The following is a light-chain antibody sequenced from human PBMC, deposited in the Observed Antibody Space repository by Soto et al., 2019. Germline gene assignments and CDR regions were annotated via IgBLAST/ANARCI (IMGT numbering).Light chain of an antibody. CDR2: SAN. Sequence: DIQMTQSPSAMSATVGDRVTITCRASQDISNFLVWFQQRPGKVPKRLMYSANRLESGVPSRFSGSGSGTEFTLTISSLQSEDFAVYFCQQYNNWPRTFGQGTKVDI. J-gene: IGKJ1*01. CDR1: QDISNF. V-gene: IGKV1-17*03. CDR3: QQYNNWPRT.